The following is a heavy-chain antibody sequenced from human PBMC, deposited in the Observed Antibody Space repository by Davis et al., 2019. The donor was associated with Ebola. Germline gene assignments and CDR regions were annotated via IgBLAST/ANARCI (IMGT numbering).Heavy chain of an antibody. Sequence: GGSLRLSCAASGFTFSSYGMHWVRQAPGKGLEWVSVIYDHSTAYADSVRGRFIISRDKSNNTLYLEMNSLRVDDTAVYYCATTQWLREFDNWGQGTLVTVSS. CDR3: ATTQWLREFDN. CDR2: IYDHST. J-gene: IGHJ4*02. CDR1: GFTFSSYG. D-gene: IGHD6-19*01. V-gene: IGHV3-NL1*01.